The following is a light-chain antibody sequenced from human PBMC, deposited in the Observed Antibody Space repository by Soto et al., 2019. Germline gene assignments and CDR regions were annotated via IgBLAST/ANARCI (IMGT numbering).Light chain of an antibody. CDR3: QQYDYSRS. J-gene: IGKJ1*01. CDR2: DVS. Sequence: QMTQSPSTLSASVGDSVSITCRASQNVSVSLAWYQHKPGEAPKLLIYDVSNLETGVPSRFSGSGSGTEFSLTIRSLQPDDFAIYYCQQYDYSRSFGQGTKVDIK. V-gene: IGKV1-5*01. CDR1: QNVSVS.